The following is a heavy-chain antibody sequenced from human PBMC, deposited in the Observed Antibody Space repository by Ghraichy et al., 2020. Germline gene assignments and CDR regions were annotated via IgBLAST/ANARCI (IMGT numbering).Heavy chain of an antibody. CDR1: GFTFSDSA. CDR3: TRPVVGPRWSFEY. Sequence: GGSLRLSCAASGFTFSDSAMHWVRQASGKGLEWVGRVKSKADNYATTYAASVKGRFTISRDDSKNMEYLQMNSLKTEDTAVYFCTRPVVGPRWSFEYWGQGTLVPVSS. CDR2: VKSKADNYAT. D-gene: IGHD2-15*01. J-gene: IGHJ4*02. V-gene: IGHV3-73*01.